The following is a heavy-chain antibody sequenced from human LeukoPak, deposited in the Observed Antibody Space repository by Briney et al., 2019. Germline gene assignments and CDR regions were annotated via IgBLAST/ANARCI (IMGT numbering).Heavy chain of an antibody. CDR3: ARDARCSGGSCYSVLYAFDI. Sequence: ASVKVSCKASGFTFTSHDYNWVRQATGQGLEWMGWMNPNSGNTGYAQKFQGRVTMTRDTSITTVYMELSSLRSEDTAVYYCARDARCSGGSCYSVLYAFDIWGQGTMVTVSS. J-gene: IGHJ3*02. D-gene: IGHD2-15*01. V-gene: IGHV1-8*01. CDR1: GFTFTSHD. CDR2: MNPNSGNT.